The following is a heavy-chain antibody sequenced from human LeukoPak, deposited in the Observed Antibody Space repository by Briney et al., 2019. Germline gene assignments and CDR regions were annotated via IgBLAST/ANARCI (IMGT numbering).Heavy chain of an antibody. CDR3: AKRGDCSGTCTYDY. CDR1: GFTFSNYA. CDR2: VGGRGVKT. V-gene: IGHV3-23*01. D-gene: IGHD2-2*01. J-gene: IGHJ4*02. Sequence: PGGSLRLSCAASGFTFSNYAIHWVRQAPGKGLEWVSIVGGRGVKTYYADSVKGRFTISRDNSKNTVYLQMNSLRAEDTAVYYCAKRGDCSGTCTYDYWGQRTLVTVSS.